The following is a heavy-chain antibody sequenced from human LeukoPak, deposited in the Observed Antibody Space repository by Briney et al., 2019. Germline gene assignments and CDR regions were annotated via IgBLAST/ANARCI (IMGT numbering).Heavy chain of an antibody. Sequence: PSETLSLTCAVYGGSFSGYYWSWIRQPPGKGLEWIGEINHSGSTNYNPSLKSRVTISVDTSKNQFSLKLSSVTAADTAVYYCARGVGIAARVSAFDIWGQGTMVTVSS. D-gene: IGHD6-6*01. J-gene: IGHJ3*02. V-gene: IGHV4-34*01. CDR1: GGSFSGYY. CDR2: INHSGST. CDR3: ARGVGIAARVSAFDI.